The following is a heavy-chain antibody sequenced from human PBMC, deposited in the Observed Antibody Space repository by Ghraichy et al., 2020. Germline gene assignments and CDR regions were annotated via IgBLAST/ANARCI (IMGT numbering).Heavy chain of an antibody. D-gene: IGHD1-26*01. CDR1: GFTFSSYA. Sequence: GGSLRLSCVASGFTFSSYAMSWVRQAPGKGLEWVSAISGSGGSTYYADSVKGRFTISRDNSKNTLYLQMNSLRAEDTAVYYCAKDVHSGSYSDYWGQGTLVTVSS. CDR2: ISGSGGST. J-gene: IGHJ4*02. V-gene: IGHV3-23*01. CDR3: AKDVHSGSYSDY.